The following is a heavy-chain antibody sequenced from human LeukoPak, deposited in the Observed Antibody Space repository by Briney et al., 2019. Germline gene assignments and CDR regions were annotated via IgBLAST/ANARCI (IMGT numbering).Heavy chain of an antibody. J-gene: IGHJ3*02. CDR1: GFAFSTYW. CDR3: AKDVESDIVVVVAAAFDI. D-gene: IGHD2-15*01. Sequence: GGSLRLSCAASGFAFSTYWMHWVRQASGKGLVWVSRINGDGSSTSYADSVKGRFTISRDNSKNTLYLQMNSLRAEDTAVYYCAKDVESDIVVVVAAAFDIWGQGTMVTVSS. CDR2: INGDGSST. V-gene: IGHV3-74*01.